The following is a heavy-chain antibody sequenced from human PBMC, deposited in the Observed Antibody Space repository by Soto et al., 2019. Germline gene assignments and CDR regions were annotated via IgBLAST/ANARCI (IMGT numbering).Heavy chain of an antibody. J-gene: IGHJ6*02. CDR2: ISSSSSYI. Sequence: GGSLRLSYAASGFTFSSYSMNWVRQAPGKGLEWVSSISSSSSYIYYADSVKGRFTISRDNAKNSLYLQMNSLRAEDTAVYYCARVKVVATISAKYYYYYGMDVWGQGTTVTVSS. V-gene: IGHV3-21*01. CDR1: GFTFSSYS. CDR3: ARVKVVATISAKYYYYYGMDV. D-gene: IGHD5-12*01.